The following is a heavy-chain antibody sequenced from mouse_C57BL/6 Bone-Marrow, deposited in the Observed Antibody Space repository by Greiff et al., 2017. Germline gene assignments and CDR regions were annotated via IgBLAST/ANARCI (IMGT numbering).Heavy chain of an antibody. D-gene: IGHD2-1*01. J-gene: IGHJ4*01. CDR2: FYPGSGSI. V-gene: IGHV1-62-2*01. CDR1: GYTFTEYT. Sequence: QVQLQQSGAELVKPGASVKLSCKASGYTFTEYTIHWVKQRSGQGLEWIGWFYPGSGSIKYNEKFKDKATLTADKSSSTVYMELSRLTSEDSAVYFCARHPLYGKRGYYYAMDYRGQGTSVTVSS. CDR3: ARHPLYGKRGYYYAMDY.